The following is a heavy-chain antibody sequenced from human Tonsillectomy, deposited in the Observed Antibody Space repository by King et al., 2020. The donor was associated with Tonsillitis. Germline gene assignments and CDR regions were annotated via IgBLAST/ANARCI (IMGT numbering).Heavy chain of an antibody. D-gene: IGHD2-2*01. CDR1: GISISNNY. CDR3: ARAPNLGYCSSTSCYKYYYYMDV. Sequence: VQLQESGPGLVKPWETLSLTCSVTGISISNNYWSWIRQPPGKGLEWIGYIHDSGTTNYNPSLKSRVTISVDTSKNQFSLKLSSVTAADTAVYYCARAPNLGYCSSTSCYKYYYYMDVWGKGTTVTVSS. CDR2: IHDSGTT. J-gene: IGHJ6*03. V-gene: IGHV4-59*01.